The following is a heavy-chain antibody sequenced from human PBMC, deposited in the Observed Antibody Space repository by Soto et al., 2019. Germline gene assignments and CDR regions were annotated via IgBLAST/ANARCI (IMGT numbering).Heavy chain of an antibody. J-gene: IGHJ5*02. D-gene: IGHD3-10*01. CDR2: IYHSGST. Sequence: SETLSLTCSVSSGSISSSNWWSWVRQPPGKGLEWIGEIYHSGSTNYNPSLKSRVTISVDKSKNQFSLKLSSVTAADTAVYYCARVLWFGELSSWFDPWGQGTLVTVS. CDR3: ARVLWFGELSSWFDP. CDR1: SGSISSSNW. V-gene: IGHV4-4*02.